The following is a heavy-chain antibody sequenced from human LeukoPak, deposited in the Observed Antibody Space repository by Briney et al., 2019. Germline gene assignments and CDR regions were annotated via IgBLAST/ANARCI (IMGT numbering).Heavy chain of an antibody. J-gene: IGHJ6*02. CDR1: GGTFSSYA. Sequence: SVKVSCKASGGTFSSYAISWVRQAPGQGLEWMGGIIPIFGTANYAQKLQGRVTMTTDTSTSTAYMELRSLRSDDTAVYYCARDRMGAPRFEDVWGQGTTVTVSS. D-gene: IGHD3-16*01. CDR3: ARDRMGAPRFEDV. V-gene: IGHV1-69*05. CDR2: IIPIFGTA.